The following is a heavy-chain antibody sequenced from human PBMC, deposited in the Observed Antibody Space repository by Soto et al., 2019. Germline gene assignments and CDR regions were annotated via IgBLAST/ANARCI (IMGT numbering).Heavy chain of an antibody. J-gene: IGHJ4*02. V-gene: IGHV4-39*01. CDR3: ARAHCSGGSCYSGDFDY. D-gene: IGHD2-15*01. CDR2: IYYSGST. Sequence: PSETLSLTCTVSGGSISSSSYYWGWIRQPPGKGLEWIGSIYYSGSTYYNPSLKSRVTISVDTSKNQFSLKLSSVTAADTAVYYCARAHCSGGSCYSGDFDYWGQGTLVTVSS. CDR1: GGSISSSSYY.